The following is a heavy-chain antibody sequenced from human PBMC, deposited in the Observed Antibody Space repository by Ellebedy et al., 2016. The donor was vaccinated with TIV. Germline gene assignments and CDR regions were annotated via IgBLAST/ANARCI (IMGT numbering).Heavy chain of an antibody. CDR3: AKVSSGYYLRYFDY. Sequence: PGGSLRLSCAASGLIVSTDYMTWVRQAPGKGLEWVSAISGSGGSTYYADSVKGRFTISRDNSKNTLYLQMNSLRAEDTAVYYCAKVSSGYYLRYFDYWGQGTLVTVSS. CDR1: GLIVSTDY. V-gene: IGHV3-23*01. J-gene: IGHJ4*02. D-gene: IGHD3-22*01. CDR2: ISGSGGST.